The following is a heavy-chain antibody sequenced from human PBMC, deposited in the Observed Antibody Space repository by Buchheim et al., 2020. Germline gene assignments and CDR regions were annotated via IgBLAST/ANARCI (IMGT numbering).Heavy chain of an antibody. D-gene: IGHD2-15*01. J-gene: IGHJ4*02. Sequence: QLQLQESGPGLVKPSETLSLNCTVSGGSISSSSYYWGWIRQPPGKGLEWIGSIYYSGSTYYNPSLKSRVTISVDTSKNQFSLKLSSVTAADTAVYYCARGVRYCSGGSCYSGHYFDYWGQGTL. CDR3: ARGVRYCSGGSCYSGHYFDY. V-gene: IGHV4-39*07. CDR1: GGSISSSSYY. CDR2: IYYSGST.